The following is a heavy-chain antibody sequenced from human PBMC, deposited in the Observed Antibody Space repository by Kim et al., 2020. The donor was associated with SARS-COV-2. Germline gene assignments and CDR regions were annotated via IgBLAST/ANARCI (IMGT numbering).Heavy chain of an antibody. J-gene: IGHJ6*02. CDR3: ASGPRYYYYGMDV. V-gene: IGHV3-53*01. Sequence: YADSVKGRFTISRDNSKNTLYLQMNSLRAEDTAVYYCASGPRYYYYGMDVWGQGTTVTVSS.